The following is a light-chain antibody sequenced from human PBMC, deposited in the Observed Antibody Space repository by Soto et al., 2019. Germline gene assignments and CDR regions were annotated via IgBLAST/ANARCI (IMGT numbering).Light chain of an antibody. J-gene: IGKJ2*01. CDR2: DAS. V-gene: IGKV3-15*01. Sequence: EIVMTQSPATLSVSPGERATLSCRASQSVSRNLAWYQQKPGQPPRLLIYDASTRATGVPARFGGSGYGTEFTLTISGLQSEDVAVYYCQQYGDWPPDTFGQGTKVEI. CDR3: QQYGDWPPDT. CDR1: QSVSRN.